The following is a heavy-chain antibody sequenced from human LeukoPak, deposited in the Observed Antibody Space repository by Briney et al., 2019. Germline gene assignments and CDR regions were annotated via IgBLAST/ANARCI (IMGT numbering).Heavy chain of an antibody. Sequence: PGGSLRLSCAASGFTLGTHCMTWVRQAPGKGLEWVSSISSSSNYIHYADSVKGRFTISRDNAENSLYLQMNGLRAEDTAMYYCVRSQGGYYYDSSGYYQVPLDYWGQGTLVTVSS. J-gene: IGHJ4*02. CDR3: VRSQGGYYYDSSGYYQVPLDY. V-gene: IGHV3-21*01. D-gene: IGHD3-22*01. CDR1: GFTLGTHC. CDR2: ISSSSNYI.